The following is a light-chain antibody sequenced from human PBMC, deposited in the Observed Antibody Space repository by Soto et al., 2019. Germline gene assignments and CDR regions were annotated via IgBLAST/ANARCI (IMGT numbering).Light chain of an antibody. J-gene: IGKJ4*01. V-gene: IGKV3-20*01. Sequence: EIVLTQSPATLSLSPGESATLSCRASRSVSSYLAWYQQKPGQAPRLLIYGASSRAPGIPDRFSGSGSGRDFTLTISRLEPEDFAVYFCQQYGSSPLTFGGGTKMEIK. CDR1: RSVSSY. CDR2: GAS. CDR3: QQYGSSPLT.